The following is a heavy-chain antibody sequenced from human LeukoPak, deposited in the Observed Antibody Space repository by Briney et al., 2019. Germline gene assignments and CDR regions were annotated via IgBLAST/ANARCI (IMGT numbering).Heavy chain of an antibody. Sequence: GGSLRLSCAASGFTFSSYSMNWVRQAPGKGLEWVSSISSSSSYIHYADSVKGRFAISRDNAKNSLYLQMNSLRAEDTAVYYCARDWAAAGTSMDFDYWGQGTLVTVSS. CDR2: ISSSSSYI. J-gene: IGHJ4*02. D-gene: IGHD6-13*01. CDR1: GFTFSSYS. V-gene: IGHV3-21*01. CDR3: ARDWAAAGTSMDFDY.